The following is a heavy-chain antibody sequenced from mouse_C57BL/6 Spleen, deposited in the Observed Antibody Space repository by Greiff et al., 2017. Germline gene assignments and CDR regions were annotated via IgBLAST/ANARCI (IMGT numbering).Heavy chain of an antibody. J-gene: IGHJ4*01. CDR3: ARGDYAMDY. Sequence: DVKLQESGAELVKPGASVKLSCTASGFNIKDYYMHWVKQRTEQGLEWIGRIDPEDGETKYAAQFQGKATITADTSSNTAYLQLSSLASEDTAVYYCARGDYAMDYWGQGTSVTVSS. V-gene: IGHV14-2*01. CDR1: GFNIKDYY. CDR2: IDPEDGET.